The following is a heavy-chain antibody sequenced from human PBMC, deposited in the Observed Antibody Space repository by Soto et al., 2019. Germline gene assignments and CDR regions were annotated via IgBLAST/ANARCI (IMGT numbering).Heavy chain of an antibody. Sequence: GESLKISCKGSGYSGTSYWIGWLRQMPGKGMEWMGIIYNGESDTRYSPSFQGQVTISADKSISTAYLQWSGLKASDTAMYYCARKLRGYSYIVDYWGQGTMVTVSS. D-gene: IGHD5-18*01. CDR1: GYSGTSYW. CDR3: ARKLRGYSYIVDY. V-gene: IGHV5-51*01. J-gene: IGHJ4*02. CDR2: IYNGESDT.